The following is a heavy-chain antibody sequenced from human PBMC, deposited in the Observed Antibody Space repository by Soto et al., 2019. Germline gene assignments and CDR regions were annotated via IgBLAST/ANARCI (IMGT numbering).Heavy chain of an antibody. CDR2: IYSGGST. Sequence: PGGSLRLSCAASGFTVSSNYMSWVRQAPGKGLEWVSVIYSGGSTYYADSVKGRFTISRDNSKNTLYLQMNSLRAEDTAVYYCARDSRRITIVAVVTHYYGMDVWGQGPTVTVSS. V-gene: IGHV3-53*01. CDR3: ARDSRRITIVAVVTHYYGMDV. CDR1: GFTVSSNY. J-gene: IGHJ6*02. D-gene: IGHD3-3*01.